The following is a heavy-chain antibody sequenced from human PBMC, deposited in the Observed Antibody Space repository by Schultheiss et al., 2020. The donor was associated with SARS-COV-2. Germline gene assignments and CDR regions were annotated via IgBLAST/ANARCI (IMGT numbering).Heavy chain of an antibody. V-gene: IGHV3-30*04. CDR3: ARGLRSGYRTVDY. CDR1: GFTFSSYA. CDR2: ISYGGSNK. Sequence: GGSLRLSCAASGFTFSSYAMHWVRQAPGKGLEWVAVISYGGSNKYYADSVKGRFTISRDNSKNTLYLQMNSLRAEDTAVYYCARGLRSGYRTVDYWGQGTLVTVAS. J-gene: IGHJ4*02. D-gene: IGHD3-3*01.